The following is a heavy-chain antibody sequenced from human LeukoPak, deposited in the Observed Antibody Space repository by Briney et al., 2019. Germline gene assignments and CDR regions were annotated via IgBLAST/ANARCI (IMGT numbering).Heavy chain of an antibody. CDR2: IIPIFGTA. J-gene: IGHJ4*02. Sequence: GSSVKVSCKASGGTFSSYAIGWVRQAPGQGLEWMGGIIPIFGTANYAQKFQGRVTITTDESTSTAYMELSSLRSEDTAVYYCARGTAVAGRIRWFDYWGQGTLVTVSS. CDR1: GGTFSSYA. CDR3: ARGTAVAGRIRWFDY. V-gene: IGHV1-69*05. D-gene: IGHD6-19*01.